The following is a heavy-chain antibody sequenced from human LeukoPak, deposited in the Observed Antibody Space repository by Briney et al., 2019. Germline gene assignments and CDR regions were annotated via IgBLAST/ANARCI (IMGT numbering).Heavy chain of an antibody. V-gene: IGHV4-39*01. CDR1: GGSISSSSYY. D-gene: IGHD1-20*01. Sequence: SETLSLICTVSGGSISSSSYYWGWIRQPPGKGLEWIGSIYYSGSTYYNPSLKSRVTISVDTSKNQFSLKLSSVTAADTAVYYCARQRINWNDVDYWGQGTLVTVSS. CDR3: ARQRINWNDVDY. J-gene: IGHJ4*02. CDR2: IYYSGST.